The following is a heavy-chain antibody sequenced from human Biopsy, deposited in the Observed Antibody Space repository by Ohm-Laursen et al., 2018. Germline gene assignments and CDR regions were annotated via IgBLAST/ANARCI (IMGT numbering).Heavy chain of an antibody. CDR3: VKSAYSSGFWEASDY. CDR2: ISWSSGTI. CDR1: GFRFDDYA. D-gene: IGHD6-19*01. J-gene: IGHJ4*02. V-gene: IGHV3-9*01. Sequence: SLRLSCTASGFRFDDYAMQWVRQAPGKGLEWASGISWSSGTIGYADSVKGRFTVSRDNAKNSLFLQMNSLRVEDTALYYCVKSAYSSGFWEASDYWGQGTLVTVSS.